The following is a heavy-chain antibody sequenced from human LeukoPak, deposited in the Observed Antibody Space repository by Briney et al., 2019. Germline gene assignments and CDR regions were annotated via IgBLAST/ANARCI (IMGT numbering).Heavy chain of an antibody. CDR3: ARDGKYQLLYALYYYYGMDV. V-gene: IGHV3-74*01. Sequence: GGSLRLSCVGSGFTFSKYWMHWVRQAPGKGLVWVSRMNSDGSIITYADSVKGRFTISRDNAKNTLYLQMNSLRVEDTAVYYCARDGKYQLLYALYYYYGMDVWGQGTTVTVSS. J-gene: IGHJ6*02. CDR1: GFTFSKYW. CDR2: MNSDGSII. D-gene: IGHD2-2*02.